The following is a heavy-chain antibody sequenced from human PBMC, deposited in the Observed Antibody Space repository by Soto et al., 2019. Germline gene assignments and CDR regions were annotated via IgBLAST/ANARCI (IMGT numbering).Heavy chain of an antibody. J-gene: IGHJ4*02. V-gene: IGHV3-30-3*01. CDR2: ISYDGSNK. D-gene: IGHD6-19*01. CDR3: ARDSSGWYGFDY. CDR1: GFTFSSYA. Sequence: PGGSVRLSCAASGFTFSSYAMHWVRQAPGKGLEWVAVISYDGSNKYYADSVKGRFTISRDNSKNTLYLQMNSLRAEDTAVYYCARDSSGWYGFDYWGQGTLVTVSS.